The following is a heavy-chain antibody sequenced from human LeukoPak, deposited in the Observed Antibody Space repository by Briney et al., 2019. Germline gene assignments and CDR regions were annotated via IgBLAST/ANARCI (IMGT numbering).Heavy chain of an antibody. Sequence: PSEILSLTCTVSGGSISSYYWSWIRQPPGKGLEWIGYIYYSGSTNYNPSLKSRVTISVDTSKNQFSLKLSSVTAADTAVYYCARGSSSSSWYFDYWGQGTLVTVSS. D-gene: IGHD6-13*01. CDR2: IYYSGST. CDR3: ARGSSSSSWYFDY. J-gene: IGHJ4*02. V-gene: IGHV4-59*01. CDR1: GGSISSYY.